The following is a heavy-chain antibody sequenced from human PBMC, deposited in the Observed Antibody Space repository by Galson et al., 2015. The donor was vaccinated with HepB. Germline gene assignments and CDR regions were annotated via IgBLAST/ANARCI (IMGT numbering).Heavy chain of an antibody. V-gene: IGHV7-4-1*02. CDR2: INTNTGNP. D-gene: IGHD5-24*01. J-gene: IGHJ4*02. Sequence: SVKVSCKASGYTFTSYAMNWVRQAPGQGLEWMGWINTNTGNPTYAQGFTGRFVFSLDTSVSTAYLQISSLKAEDTAVYYCAREGRWLHSYYFDYWGQGTLVTVSS. CDR3: AREGRWLHSYYFDY. CDR1: GYTFTSYA.